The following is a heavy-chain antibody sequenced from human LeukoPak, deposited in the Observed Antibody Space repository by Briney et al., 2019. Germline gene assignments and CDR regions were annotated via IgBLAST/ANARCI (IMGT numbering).Heavy chain of an antibody. CDR2: INPNSGGP. Sequence: ASVKVSCKASGYTFIGYYVHWVRQAPGQGLEWMGWINPNSGGPNYAQKFQGRVTMTRDTSISTAYMELSRLRSDDTAVYYCARSRDGYPRGYWGQGTLVTVSS. D-gene: IGHD5-24*01. J-gene: IGHJ4*02. V-gene: IGHV1-2*02. CDR1: GYTFIGYY. CDR3: ARSRDGYPRGY.